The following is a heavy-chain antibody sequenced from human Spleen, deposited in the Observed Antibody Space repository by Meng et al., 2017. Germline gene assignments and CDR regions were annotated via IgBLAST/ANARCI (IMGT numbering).Heavy chain of an antibody. CDR1: GGFFRDYC. CDR3: ARGPTTMAHDFDY. D-gene: IGHD4-11*01. V-gene: IGHV4-34*01. Sequence: QVRLQQWGAGRFKPTETLSLPCVSSGGFFRDYCWSWIRQPPVKGLEWIGEINHSGSTNYNPSLESRATRSVDTSQNNLSLKLSSVTAADSAVYYCARGPTTMAHDFDYWGQGTLVTVSS. J-gene: IGHJ4*02. CDR2: INHSGST.